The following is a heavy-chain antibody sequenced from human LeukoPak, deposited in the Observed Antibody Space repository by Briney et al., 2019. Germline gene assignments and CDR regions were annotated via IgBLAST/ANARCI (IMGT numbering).Heavy chain of an antibody. CDR2: ISAYSGNT. V-gene: IGHV1-18*01. Sequence: ASVKVSCKASGYTFINYIISWVRQAPGQGLEWMGWISAYSGNTKYAQNLQGRATMTTDTSTSTAYMELRSLRSDDTAVYYCARDSYDSSDEGSNYNWFDPWGQGTLVTVSS. D-gene: IGHD3-22*01. CDR3: ARDSYDSSDEGSNYNWFDP. CDR1: GYTFINYI. J-gene: IGHJ5*02.